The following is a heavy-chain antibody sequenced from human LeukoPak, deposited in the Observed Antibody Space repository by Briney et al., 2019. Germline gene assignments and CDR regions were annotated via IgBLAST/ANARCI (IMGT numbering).Heavy chain of an antibody. CDR1: GFTFSSYA. CDR2: ISGSGGST. D-gene: IGHD5-18*01. CDR3: AKDIFPGWIQLWLPFDY. V-gene: IGHV3-23*01. J-gene: IGHJ4*02. Sequence: PGGSLRLSCAASGFTFSSYAMSWVRQAPGKGLEWVSAISGSGGSTYYADSVKGRFTISRDNSKNTLYLQMNSLRAEDTAVYYCAKDIFPGWIQLWLPFDYWGQGTLVTVSS.